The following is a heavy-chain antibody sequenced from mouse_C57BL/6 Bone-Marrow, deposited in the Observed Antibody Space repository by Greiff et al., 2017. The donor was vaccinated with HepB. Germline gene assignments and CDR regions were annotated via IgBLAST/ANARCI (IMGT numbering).Heavy chain of an antibody. J-gene: IGHJ4*01. CDR1: GFTFSSYA. V-gene: IGHV5-4*03. D-gene: IGHD2-5*01. CDR3: AKYSNYDSAMDY. CDR2: ISDGGSYT. Sequence: EVKLVESGGGLVKPGGSLKLSCAASGFTFSSYAMSWVRQTPEKRLEWVATISDGGSYTYYPDNVKGRFTISRDNAKNNLYLQMSHLKSEDTAMYYCAKYSNYDSAMDYWGQGTSVTVSS.